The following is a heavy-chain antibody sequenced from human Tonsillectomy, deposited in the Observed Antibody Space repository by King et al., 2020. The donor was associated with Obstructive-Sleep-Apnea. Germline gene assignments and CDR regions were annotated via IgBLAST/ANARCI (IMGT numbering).Heavy chain of an antibody. CDR1: GGSISSYY. J-gene: IGHJ4*02. V-gene: IGHV4-59*08. CDR3: ARQFQAEMATIFDY. CDR2: IYYSGST. Sequence: QLQESGPGLVKPSETLSLTCTVSGGSISSYYWSWIRQPPGKGLEWIGYIYYSGSTNYNPSLKRRVTISVDTSKNQFSLKLSSVTAADTAVYYCARQFQAEMATIFDYWGQGTLVTVSS. D-gene: IGHD5-24*01.